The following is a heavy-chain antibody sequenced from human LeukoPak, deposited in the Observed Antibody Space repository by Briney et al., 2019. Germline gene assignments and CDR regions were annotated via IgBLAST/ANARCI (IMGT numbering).Heavy chain of an antibody. J-gene: IGHJ5*02. CDR1: GGSIRTYY. Sequence: SETLSLTCTVSGGSIRTYYWSWVRQPPGKGLECIGYIYYSGSTNYNPSLMSRVTISVYTSKNQFSLELKSVTAADTAVYFCATRADWFDPWGQGTLVTVSS. CDR3: ATRADWFDP. V-gene: IGHV4-59*12. CDR2: IYYSGST.